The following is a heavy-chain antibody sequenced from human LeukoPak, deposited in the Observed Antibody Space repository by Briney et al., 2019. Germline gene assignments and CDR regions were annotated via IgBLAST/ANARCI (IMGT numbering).Heavy chain of an antibody. Sequence: GGSLRLSCAASGFTFSSYAMSWVRQAPRKGLEWVSAISGSGGSTYYADSVKGRFTISRDNSKNTLYLQMNSLRAEDTAVYYWGKQLAGGSPPFDYGGRGTLVTVSP. J-gene: IGHJ4*02. CDR3: GKQLAGGSPPFDY. CDR2: ISGSGGST. V-gene: IGHV3-23*01. CDR1: GFTFSSYA. D-gene: IGHD6-13*01.